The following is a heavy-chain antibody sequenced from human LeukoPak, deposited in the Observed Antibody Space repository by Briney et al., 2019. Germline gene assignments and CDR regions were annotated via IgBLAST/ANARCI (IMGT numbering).Heavy chain of an antibody. V-gene: IGHV4-59*12. J-gene: IGHJ4*02. CDR1: GGAITTYY. CDR2: IFYSGGT. CDR3: ARDHMLRGVDY. D-gene: IGHD3-10*01. Sequence: SETLSLTCTVSGGAITTYYWGWIRQPPGKGLEWIGYIFYSGGTNYNPSLRGRVFISRDTSKNQFSLKLTSVTAADTAVYYCARDHMLRGVDYWGQGTLVTVSS.